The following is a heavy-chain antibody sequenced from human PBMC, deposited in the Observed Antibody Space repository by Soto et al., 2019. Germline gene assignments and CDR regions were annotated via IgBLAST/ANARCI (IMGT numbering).Heavy chain of an antibody. CDR1: GFTFSSYS. D-gene: IGHD5-18*01. Sequence: GGSLRLSCAASGFTFSSYSMNWVRQAPGKGLEWVSSISSSSSYIYYADSVKGRFTISRDNAKNSLYLQMNSLRAEDTAVYYCANSGGYSYGYVYYYGMDVWGQGTTVTVS. J-gene: IGHJ6*02. CDR2: ISSSSSYI. V-gene: IGHV3-21*01. CDR3: ANSGGYSYGYVYYYGMDV.